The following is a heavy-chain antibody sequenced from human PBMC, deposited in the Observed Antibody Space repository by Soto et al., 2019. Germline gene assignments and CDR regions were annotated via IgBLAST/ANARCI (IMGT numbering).Heavy chain of an antibody. Sequence: EVQLVESGGGLVKPGGSLRLSCAASGFTFSYYTMNWVRQAPGKGLEWVSSISSSSTYIYYAVSVKGRFTISRDNAKNSLYLQMNSLRAEDTAVYFCARFTHSSTGYTSRSYFDYWGQGTLVTVSS. D-gene: IGHD6-13*01. CDR2: ISSSSTYI. J-gene: IGHJ4*02. V-gene: IGHV3-21*01. CDR1: GFTFSYYT. CDR3: ARFTHSSTGYTSRSYFDY.